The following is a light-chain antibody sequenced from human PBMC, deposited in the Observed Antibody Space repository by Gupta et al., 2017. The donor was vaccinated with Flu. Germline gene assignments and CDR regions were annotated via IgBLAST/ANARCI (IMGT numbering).Light chain of an antibody. CDR2: KAS. CDR3: QQYNRS. Sequence: DIQMTQSLSTLSASVGDRVTITCRASQSISNWLAWFQQKPGKAPKLLIYKASNLESGVPSRFSGSGSGTEFTLTISSLQPDDFATYYCQQYNRSFGQGTKLEIK. CDR1: QSISNW. V-gene: IGKV1-5*03. J-gene: IGKJ2*01.